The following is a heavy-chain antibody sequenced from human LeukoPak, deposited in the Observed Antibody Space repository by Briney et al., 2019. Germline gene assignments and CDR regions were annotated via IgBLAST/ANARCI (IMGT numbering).Heavy chain of an antibody. CDR2: INHSGST. V-gene: IGHV4-34*01. J-gene: IGHJ4*02. CDR1: GGSFSGYY. Sequence: SETLSLTCAAYGGSFSGYYWSWIRQPPGKGLEWIGEINHSGSTNYNPSLKSRATISVDTSKNQFSLKLSSVTAADTAVYYCARAVVRGTFDYWGQGTLVTVSS. D-gene: IGHD3-10*01. CDR3: ARAVVRGTFDY.